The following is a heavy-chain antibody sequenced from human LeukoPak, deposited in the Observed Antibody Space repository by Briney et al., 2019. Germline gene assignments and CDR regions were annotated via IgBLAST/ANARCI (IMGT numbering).Heavy chain of an antibody. Sequence: GESLKISCKGSGYRFTSYWIGWVRQMPGKGLEWMGVIYPGDSDTRYSPSFQGQVTISADKSISTAYLQWSSLKASDIAVYYCARLTPPTYSSSWDHYYFSYYMDVWGQGTTVTVSS. J-gene: IGHJ6*03. V-gene: IGHV5-51*01. CDR1: GYRFTSYW. CDR3: ARLTPPTYSSSWDHYYFSYYMDV. D-gene: IGHD6-13*01. CDR2: IYPGDSDT.